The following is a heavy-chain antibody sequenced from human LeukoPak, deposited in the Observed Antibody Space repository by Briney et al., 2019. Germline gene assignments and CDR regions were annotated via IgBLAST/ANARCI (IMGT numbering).Heavy chain of an antibody. CDR3: ASRKAVAGTAFDY. CDR1: GGSISSGSYY. Sequence: SETLSLTCTVSGGSISSGSYYWSWSRQPAGKGLEWIGRIYTSGSTNYNPSLKSRVTISVDTSKNQFSLKLSSVTAADTAVYYCASRKAVAGTAFDYWGQGTLVTVSS. D-gene: IGHD6-19*01. CDR2: IYTSGST. V-gene: IGHV4-61*02. J-gene: IGHJ4*02.